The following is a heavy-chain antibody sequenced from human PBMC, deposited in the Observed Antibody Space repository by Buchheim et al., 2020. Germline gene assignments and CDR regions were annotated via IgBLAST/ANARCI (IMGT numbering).Heavy chain of an antibody. D-gene: IGHD1-14*01. J-gene: IGHJ6*02. CDR1: GGSFSDYY. Sequence: QVQLQQWGAGLLKPSETLSLTCAVYGGSFSDYYWKWIRQPPGKGLEWIGEINHSGSTNYKPSLESRVAISVDTSKNQFFLKLSSVTAADTAVYYCARCAAELYYSGMDVWGQGTT. CDR3: ARCAAELYYSGMDV. CDR2: INHSGST. V-gene: IGHV4-34*01.